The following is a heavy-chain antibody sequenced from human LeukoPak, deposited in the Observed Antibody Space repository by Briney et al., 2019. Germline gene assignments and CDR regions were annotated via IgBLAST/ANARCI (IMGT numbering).Heavy chain of an antibody. CDR3: ARDQVDCSGGTCYSVVWFDP. J-gene: IGHJ5*02. CDR2: INGYNGNT. D-gene: IGHD2-15*01. V-gene: IGHV1-18*01. CDR1: GYTFTSYG. Sequence: ASVKVSCKASGYTFTSYGMSWGRQAPGQGLEWIGWINGYNGNTNDAQKLQGRVTMTTDTSTSTAYMELRSLRSDDTAVYYCARDQVDCSGGTCYSVVWFDPWGQGTLVTVSP.